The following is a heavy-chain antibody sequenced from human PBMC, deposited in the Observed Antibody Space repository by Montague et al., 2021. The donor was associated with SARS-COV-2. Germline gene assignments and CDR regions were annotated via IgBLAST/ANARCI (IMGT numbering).Heavy chain of an antibody. Sequence: TLSLTCTVSGNSVNTGGYYWGWIRQLPGKGLEWIGYIYYSGTTSYNPSLQSRLIISVDTSKNQFSLSLTSVTAADTAVYYCARAVVTNYNFWSGYSRVPGANWFDPWGQGTLVTVSS. CDR2: IYYSGTT. CDR3: ARAVVTNYNFWSGYSRVPGANWFDP. V-gene: IGHV4-31*03. J-gene: IGHJ5*02. CDR1: GNSVNTGGYY. D-gene: IGHD3-3*01.